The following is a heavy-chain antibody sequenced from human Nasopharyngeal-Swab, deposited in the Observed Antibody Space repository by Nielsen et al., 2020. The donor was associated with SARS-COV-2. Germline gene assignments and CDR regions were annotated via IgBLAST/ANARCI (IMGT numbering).Heavy chain of an antibody. CDR3: ARQPYGGHFDY. Sequence: GSLRLSFTVSGGSISSYYWSWIRQPPGKGLEWIGYIYYSGSTNYNPSLKSRVTISVDTSKNQFSLKLSSVTAADTAVYYCARQPYGGHFDYWGQGTLVTVSS. CDR1: GGSISSYY. J-gene: IGHJ4*02. CDR2: IYYSGST. V-gene: IGHV4-59*08. D-gene: IGHD4/OR15-4a*01.